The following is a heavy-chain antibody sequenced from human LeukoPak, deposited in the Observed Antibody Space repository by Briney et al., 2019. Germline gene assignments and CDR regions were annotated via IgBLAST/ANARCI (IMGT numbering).Heavy chain of an antibody. CDR2: INHRGST. CDR3: ARGGGYSYGYYAFDY. CDR1: GGSFSGYY. D-gene: IGHD5-18*01. J-gene: IGHJ4*02. Sequence: SETLSLTCAVYGGSFSGYYWSWIRQPPGKGLEWIGEINHRGSTNSNPSLKSRVTISVDTSKNQFSLKLISVTAADTAVYYCARGGGYSYGYYAFDYWGQGTLVTVSS. V-gene: IGHV4-34*01.